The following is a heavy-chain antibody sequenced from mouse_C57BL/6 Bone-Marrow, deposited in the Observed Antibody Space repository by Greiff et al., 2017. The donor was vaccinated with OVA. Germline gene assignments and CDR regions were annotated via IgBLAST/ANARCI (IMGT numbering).Heavy chain of an antibody. CDR2: ISNGGGSP. D-gene: IGHD1-1*01. J-gene: IGHJ1*03. Sequence: EVQLVESGGGLVQPGGSLKLSCAASGFTFSDYYMYWVRQTPEKRLEWVAYISNGGGSPYYPATVKGRFTISRDNAKNTLYLQMSRLKSEDTAMYYCARLYYYGGGYFDVWGTGTTVTVSS. CDR1: GFTFSDYY. V-gene: IGHV5-12*01. CDR3: ARLYYYGGGYFDV.